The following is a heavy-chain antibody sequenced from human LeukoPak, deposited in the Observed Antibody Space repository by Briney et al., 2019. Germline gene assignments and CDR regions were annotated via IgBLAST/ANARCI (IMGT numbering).Heavy chain of an antibody. CDR3: ARAGGPVGDWYYFDY. CDR1: GFTFSSYA. J-gene: IGHJ4*02. Sequence: GGSLRLSCAASGFTFSSYAMHWVRQAPGKGLEWVAVISYDGSNKYYADSVKGRFTISRDNSKNTLYLQMNSLRAEDTAVYYCARAGGPVGDWYYFDYWGQGTLVTVSS. V-gene: IGHV3-30-3*01. D-gene: IGHD1-26*01. CDR2: ISYDGSNK.